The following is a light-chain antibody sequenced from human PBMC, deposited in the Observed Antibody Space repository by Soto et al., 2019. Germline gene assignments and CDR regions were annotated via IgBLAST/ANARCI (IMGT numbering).Light chain of an antibody. CDR3: QVWDSSSDHPI. J-gene: IGLJ2*01. CDR1: DIGTKS. Sequence: SYELTQPPSVSVAPGETADITCGGNDIGTKSVHWYQQKPGQAPVLVIYYDSDRPSGIPERFSGSNSGNAATLTVSRVEAGDEADYYCQVWDSSSDHPIFGGGTKVTVL. V-gene: IGLV3-21*04. CDR2: YDS.